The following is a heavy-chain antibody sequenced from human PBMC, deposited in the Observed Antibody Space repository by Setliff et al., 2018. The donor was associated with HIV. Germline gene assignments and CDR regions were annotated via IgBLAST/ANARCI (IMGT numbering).Heavy chain of an antibody. V-gene: IGHV4-39*01. CDR3: ARLGRAIDDGGSSLRLDF. D-gene: IGHD2-21*01. Sequence: SETLSLTCTVSGDSITNDDYYWGWIRQPPGKGLEWIAIIHYNGHTYYDPSLKSRVTISVDTSSNQISLWLRSVTAADTATYFCARLGRAIDDGGSSLRLDFWGQGMLVTVSS. CDR1: GDSITNDDYY. J-gene: IGHJ4*02. CDR2: IHYNGHT.